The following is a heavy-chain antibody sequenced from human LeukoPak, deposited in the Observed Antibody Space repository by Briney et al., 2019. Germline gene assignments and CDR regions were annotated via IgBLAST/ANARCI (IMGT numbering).Heavy chain of an antibody. D-gene: IGHD5-18*01. CDR3: VRDLGVDTSMIFFDY. V-gene: IGHV1-18*01. CDR2: ISAYNGNT. CDR1: GYTFTSFG. J-gene: IGHJ4*02. Sequence: GASVTVSCKASGYTFTSFGISWVRQAPGQGLEWMGWISAYNGNTKSAQKFQGRVTLTTDTSTSTAYMELRSPRSDDTAVFYCVRDLGVDTSMIFFDYWGQGTLVTVSS.